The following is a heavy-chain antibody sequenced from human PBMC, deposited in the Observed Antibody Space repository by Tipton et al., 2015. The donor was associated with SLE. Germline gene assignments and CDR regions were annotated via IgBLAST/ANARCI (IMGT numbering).Heavy chain of an antibody. D-gene: IGHD5-18*01. CDR2: ISSSSSYT. Sequence: SLRLSRAASGFTFSDYYMSWIRQAPGKGLEWVSYISSSSSYTNYADSVKGRFTISRDNAKNSLYLQMNSLRAEDTAVYYCAREGGYSSNYYYYGMDVWGQGTTVTVSS. CDR3: AREGGYSSNYYYYGMDV. J-gene: IGHJ6*02. CDR1: GFTFSDYY. V-gene: IGHV3-11*05.